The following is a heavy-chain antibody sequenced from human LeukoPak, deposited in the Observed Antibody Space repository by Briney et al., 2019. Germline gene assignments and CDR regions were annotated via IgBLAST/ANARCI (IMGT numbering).Heavy chain of an antibody. D-gene: IGHD3-22*01. J-gene: IGHJ4*02. CDR3: ARHRYYYDSSGYLNYFDY. CDR2: IYSGGST. CDR1: GFTFSSYT. Sequence: PGGSLRLSCAASGFTFSSYTMKWVRQAPGKGLEWVSVIYSGGSTYYADSVKGRFTISRDNSKNTLYLQMNSLRAEDTAVYYCARHRYYYDSSGYLNYFDYWGQGTLVTVSS. V-gene: IGHV3-53*01.